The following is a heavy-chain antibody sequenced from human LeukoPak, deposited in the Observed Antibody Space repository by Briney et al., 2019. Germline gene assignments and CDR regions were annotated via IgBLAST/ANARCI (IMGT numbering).Heavy chain of an antibody. V-gene: IGHV3-7*04. J-gene: IGHJ6*02. Sequence: GGSLRLSCAASEFTFSNYWMSWVRQAPGKGLEWVANIKQDGNEKYYVDSVRGRFTISRDNAKNSLYLQMNSLRAEDTAIYYCARFGLWYYYAMDVWGQGTTVTVSS. CDR1: EFTFSNYW. CDR3: ARFGLWYYYAMDV. CDR2: IKQDGNEK. D-gene: IGHD3-16*01.